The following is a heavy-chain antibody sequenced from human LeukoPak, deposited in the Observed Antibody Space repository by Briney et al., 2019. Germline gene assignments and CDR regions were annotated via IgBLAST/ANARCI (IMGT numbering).Heavy chain of an antibody. Sequence: PGGSLRLSCAASGFTFSSYAMNWVRQAPGRGLEWVSYISSNNNDIYYAASVKGRFSISRDNAKNLLFLQMNSLRVEDTAVYYCARGKPRPISGSLGAFDIWGLGTMVTVSS. J-gene: IGHJ3*02. CDR3: ARGKPRPISGSLGAFDI. D-gene: IGHD1-20*01. CDR1: GFTFSSYA. V-gene: IGHV3-21*06. CDR2: ISSNNNDI.